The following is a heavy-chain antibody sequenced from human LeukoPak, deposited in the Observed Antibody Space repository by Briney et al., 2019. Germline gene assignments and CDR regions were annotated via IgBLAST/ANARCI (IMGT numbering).Heavy chain of an antibody. J-gene: IGHJ6*03. CDR3: ARVYGGWPDNAMDV. CDR2: IYANGNT. Sequence: SETLSLTCTVSGYSISSGYYWSWIRQPAGKGLEWIGRIYANGNTKYNPSLKSRVTMSVDTSKNQLSLRLTSVTAADTAVYFCARVYGGWPDNAMDVWGKGTTVTISS. CDR1: GYSISSGYY. V-gene: IGHV4-4*07. D-gene: IGHD3-3*01.